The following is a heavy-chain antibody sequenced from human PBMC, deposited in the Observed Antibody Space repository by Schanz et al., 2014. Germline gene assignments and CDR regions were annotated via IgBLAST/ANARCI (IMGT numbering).Heavy chain of an antibody. J-gene: IGHJ4*02. CDR3: ARGLIAAAGGAFDY. CDR1: GFTFSSYD. V-gene: IGHV3-21*04. D-gene: IGHD6-13*01. CDR2: VSRSTPDI. Sequence: VQLVESGGGVVQPGRSLRLSCVASGFTFSSYDVFWVRQAPGKGLEWVSYVSRSTPDIYYADSVKGRFTMSRDNAKNSVFLQMNSLRAGDAAVYYCARGLIAAAGGAFDYWGQGTLVAVSA.